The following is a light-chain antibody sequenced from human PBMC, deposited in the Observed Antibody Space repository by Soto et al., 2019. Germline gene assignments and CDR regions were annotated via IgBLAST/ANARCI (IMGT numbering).Light chain of an antibody. Sequence: DIQMTQSPYSLSASVGDRVTITCRSSQSISSYLKWYQQKPGKAPKLLIYAASSWQSGVPLRFCGSGSGTKFTLTISRLQPEDFATYYCQQIYNSPLTFGGGTKVEIK. CDR2: AAS. CDR3: QQIYNSPLT. CDR1: QSISSY. V-gene: IGKV1-39*01. J-gene: IGKJ4*01.